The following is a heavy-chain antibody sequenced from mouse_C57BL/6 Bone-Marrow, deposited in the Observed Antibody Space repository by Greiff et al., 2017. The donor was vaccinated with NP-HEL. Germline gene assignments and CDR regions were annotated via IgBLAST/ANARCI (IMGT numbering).Heavy chain of an antibody. D-gene: IGHD1-1*01. CDR2: ISSGGSYT. CDR1: GFTFSSYG. J-gene: IGHJ2*01. V-gene: IGHV5-6*01. CDR3: ARFYYGSSSLDY. Sequence: DVQLVESGGDLVKPGGSLKLSCAASGFTFSSYGMSWVRQTPDKRLEWVATISSGGSYTYYPDSVKGRFTISRDNAKNTLYLQMSSLKSEDTAMYYCARFYYGSSSLDYWGQGTTLTVSS.